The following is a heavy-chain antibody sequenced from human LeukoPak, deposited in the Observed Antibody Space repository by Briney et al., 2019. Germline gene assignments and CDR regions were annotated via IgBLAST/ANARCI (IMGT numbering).Heavy chain of an antibody. D-gene: IGHD6-13*01. CDR3: AISRGIAAGD. J-gene: IGHJ4*02. CDR1: GGSFSGYY. CDR2: INHSGST. V-gene: IGHV4-34*01. Sequence: KSSETLSLTCAVYGGSFSGYYWSWIRQPPGKGLEWIGEINHSGSTNYNPSLKSRVTIPVDKSKNQFSLKLSSVTAADTAVYYCAISRGIAAGDWGQGTLVTVSS.